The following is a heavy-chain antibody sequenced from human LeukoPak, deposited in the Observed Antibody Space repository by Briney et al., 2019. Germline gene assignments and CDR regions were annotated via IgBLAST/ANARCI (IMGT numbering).Heavy chain of an antibody. D-gene: IGHD4-23*01. CDR2: IYYSGST. J-gene: IGHJ3*02. V-gene: IGHV4-31*03. Sequence: SQTLSLTCTVSGGSISSGGYYWSWIRQHQGQGLEWIGYIYYSGSTYYNPSLKSRVTISVDTSKNQFSLKLSSVTAADTAVYYCARAPTVVTLDAFDIWGQGTMVTVSS. CDR3: ARAPTVVTLDAFDI. CDR1: GGSISSGGYY.